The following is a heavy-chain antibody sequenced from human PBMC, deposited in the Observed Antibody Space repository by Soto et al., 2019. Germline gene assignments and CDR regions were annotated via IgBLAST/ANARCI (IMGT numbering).Heavy chain of an antibody. CDR3: ARMYDFWSGYYGGASSYFDY. J-gene: IGHJ4*02. D-gene: IGHD3-3*01. V-gene: IGHV4-59*01. Sequence: QVQLQESGPGLVKPSETLSLTCTVSGGSISSYYWSWIRQPPGKGLEWIGYIYYSGTTNYKPSLKSRVTLSVDTSKNQFSLKLSSVTAADTAVYYCARMYDFWSGYYGGASSYFDYWGQGTLVTVSS. CDR1: GGSISSYY. CDR2: IYYSGTT.